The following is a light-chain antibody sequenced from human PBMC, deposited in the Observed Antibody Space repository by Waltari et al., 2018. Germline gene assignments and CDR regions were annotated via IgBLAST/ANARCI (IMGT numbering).Light chain of an antibody. CDR3: QQRNSYPLT. CDR2: KAS. Sequence: IQLTQSLSSLSAPVGDRVTITCRASQGISSYLAWYQQKPGKAPKLLIYKASSLQSGVPSRFSGSGSGTEFTLTISSLQPEDFAVYYCQQRNSYPLTFGGGTKVEIK. J-gene: IGKJ4*01. V-gene: IGKV1-9*01. CDR1: QGISSY.